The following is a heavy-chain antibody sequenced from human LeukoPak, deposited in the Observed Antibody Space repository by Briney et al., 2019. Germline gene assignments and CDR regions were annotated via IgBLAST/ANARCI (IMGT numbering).Heavy chain of an antibody. CDR2: INPNRGGT. D-gene: IGHD6-19*01. CDR3: SRGPGWDPHFDF. J-gene: IGHJ4*02. V-gene: IGHV1-2*02. Sequence: AASVKVSCKASGFTFTAYYMHWVRQAPGQRLEWMGWINPNRGGTNYAQKFQGRVIMTWDTSISTASMELSRLRSDDTAVYYCSRGPGWDPHFDFWGQGTLVTVSS. CDR1: GFTFTAYY.